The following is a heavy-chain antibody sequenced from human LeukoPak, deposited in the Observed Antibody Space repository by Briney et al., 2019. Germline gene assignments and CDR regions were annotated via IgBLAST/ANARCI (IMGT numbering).Heavy chain of an antibody. D-gene: IGHD2-15*01. Sequence: GGSLRLSCAASGFTFSSYCMSWVRQAPGKGLEWVANIKQDGSEKYSVDSVKGRFTISRDNAKNSLYLQMNSLRAEDTAVYYCARDRRWRVVAATIYYMDVWGKGTTVTVSS. CDR2: IKQDGSEK. CDR1: GFTFSSYC. V-gene: IGHV3-7*01. CDR3: ARDRRWRVVAATIYYMDV. J-gene: IGHJ6*03.